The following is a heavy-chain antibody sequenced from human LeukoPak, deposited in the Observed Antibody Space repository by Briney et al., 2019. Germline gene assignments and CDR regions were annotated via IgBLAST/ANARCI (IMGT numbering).Heavy chain of an antibody. CDR2: IGASGGST. D-gene: IGHD4-17*01. CDR1: GFTFSSYA. J-gene: IGHJ4*02. V-gene: IGHV3-23*01. Sequence: SGGSLRLSCATSGFTFSSYAMSWVRQAPGKGLEWVSGIGASGGSTYYADSVKGRFTISRDNSKNTLYLQMNSLRTEDTAVYHCAKRPDYGASPGYFDYWGQGTLVTVSS. CDR3: AKRPDYGASPGYFDY.